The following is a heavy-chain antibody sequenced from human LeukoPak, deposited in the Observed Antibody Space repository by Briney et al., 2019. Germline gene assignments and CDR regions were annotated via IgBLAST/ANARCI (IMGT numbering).Heavy chain of an antibody. J-gene: IGHJ5*02. V-gene: IGHV4-34*01. CDR2: INHSGST. Sequence: SETLSLTCAVYGGSFSGYYWSWIRQPPGKGLEWIGEINHSGSTNYNPSLKSRVTISVDTSKNQFSLKLSSVTAADTAVYYCASQRIAAAGMRIARWHNWFDPWGQGTLVTVSS. CDR3: ASQRIAAAGMRIARWHNWFDP. CDR1: GGSFSGYY. D-gene: IGHD6-13*01.